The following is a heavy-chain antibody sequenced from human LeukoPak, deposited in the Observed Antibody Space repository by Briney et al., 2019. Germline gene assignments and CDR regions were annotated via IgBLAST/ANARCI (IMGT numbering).Heavy chain of an antibody. CDR2: IYYSGTT. Sequence: SETLSLTCTVSGGSISSSSYYWGWIRQPPGKGLEWIGYIYYSGTTNYNPSLKSRVTISVDASENQFSLKLSSVTAADTAVYYCAREWGNNAFDIWGQGTMVTVSS. J-gene: IGHJ3*02. V-gene: IGHV4-61*01. D-gene: IGHD3-16*01. CDR1: GGSISSSSYY. CDR3: AREWGNNAFDI.